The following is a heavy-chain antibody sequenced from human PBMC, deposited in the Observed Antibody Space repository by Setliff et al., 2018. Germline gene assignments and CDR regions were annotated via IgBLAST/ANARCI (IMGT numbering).Heavy chain of an antibody. D-gene: IGHD2-21*01. CDR2: IYPGDSDT. CDR3: ARRGERFFNWFDP. J-gene: IGHJ5*02. CDR1: GYSFSNFW. V-gene: IGHV5-51*01. Sequence: PGESLKISCKGSGYSFSNFWIGWVRQMPGKGLEWMGIIYPGDSDTRYSPSFQGQVTISTDTSINTAFLQWNNLKASDTAVYYCARRGERFFNWFDPWGQGTLVTAPQ.